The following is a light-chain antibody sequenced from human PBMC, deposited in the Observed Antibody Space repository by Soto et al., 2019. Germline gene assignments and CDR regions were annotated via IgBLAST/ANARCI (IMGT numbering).Light chain of an antibody. CDR2: EVS. Sequence: DVVMTQTPLSLSVAPGQPASISCKSSQSLLHITGETFLFWDLQKPGQSPQLLIYEVSTRVSGVPDRFSGSGSGTDFTLEISRVETDDVGIYYCMQSTQLPPTFGQGTRLEI. J-gene: IGKJ5*01. CDR1: QSLLHITGETF. CDR3: MQSTQLPPT. V-gene: IGKV2D-29*02.